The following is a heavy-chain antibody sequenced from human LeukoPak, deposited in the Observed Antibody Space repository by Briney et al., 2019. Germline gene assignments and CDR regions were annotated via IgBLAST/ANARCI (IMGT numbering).Heavy chain of an antibody. CDR2: ISAYNDNT. CDR1: GYTFTSYG. J-gene: IGHJ4*02. D-gene: IGHD3-10*01. Sequence: GASVKVSCKASGYTFTSYGISWVRQAPGQGLEWMGWISAYNDNTNYAQKFQGRVTMTTDTSTSTAYMELRSLRSDDTAVYYCVRDNDRYYGSGSYYNGYDYWGQGTLVTVSS. V-gene: IGHV1-18*01. CDR3: VRDNDRYYGSGSYYNGYDY.